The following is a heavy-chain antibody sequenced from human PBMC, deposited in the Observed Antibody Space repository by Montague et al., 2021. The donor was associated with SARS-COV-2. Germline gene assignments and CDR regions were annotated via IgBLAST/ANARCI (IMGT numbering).Heavy chain of an antibody. V-gene: IGHV4-59*13. CDR3: ARGFDY. Sequence: SETLSLTCTVSGDPIGSYYWSWIRQPPGKGLEWIGYIYYSGSTNYNPSLKSRVTISVDTSKNQFSLKLSSVTAADTAVYYCARGFDYWGQGTLVTVSS. CDR1: GDPIGSYY. J-gene: IGHJ4*02. CDR2: IYYSGST.